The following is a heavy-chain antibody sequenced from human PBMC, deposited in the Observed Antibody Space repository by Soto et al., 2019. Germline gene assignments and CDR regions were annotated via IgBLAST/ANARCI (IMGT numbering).Heavy chain of an antibody. CDR2: IRSKTHSYAT. D-gene: IGHD1-26*01. J-gene: IGHJ4*02. Sequence: EVQLVESGGGLVQPGESLKLSCAASGFTLSGSAVHWVRQASGKGLEWVGRIRSKTHSYATEYIASVKGRFTMSRDDSNNPAYLQMNGLKTDDKAVYYCTRSGGSYSFGYWGQGTLVTVSS. CDR1: GFTLSGSA. CDR3: TRSGGSYSFGY. V-gene: IGHV3-73*02.